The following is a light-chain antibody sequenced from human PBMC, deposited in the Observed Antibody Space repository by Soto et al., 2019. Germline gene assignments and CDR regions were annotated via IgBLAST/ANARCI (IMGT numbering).Light chain of an antibody. J-gene: IGLJ1*01. CDR2: DVS. V-gene: IGLV2-14*03. Sequence: QSLLTQPASVSGSPGQSISISCTGTSSDVGGYSYVSWYQQHPGRAPKLMIYDVSNRPSGISNRFSASKSGNTASLTISGLQAEDEAEYYCSSYASSTTFVFGTGTKVTVL. CDR1: SSDVGGYSY. CDR3: SSYASSTTFV.